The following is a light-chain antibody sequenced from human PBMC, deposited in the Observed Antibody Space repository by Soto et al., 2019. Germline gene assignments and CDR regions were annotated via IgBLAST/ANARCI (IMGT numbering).Light chain of an antibody. CDR3: QQYGGSPPT. Sequence: EIVLTQSPGTLSLSPGESATLSCRASQSVSSNSLAWYRRNPGQPPSLLIYGTSTMATDIPRRFSGSGSGTDFSLTITRHEPGEVAVYFCQQYGGSPPTFGQGTKVEV. CDR1: QSVSSNS. J-gene: IGKJ1*01. CDR2: GTS. V-gene: IGKV3-20*01.